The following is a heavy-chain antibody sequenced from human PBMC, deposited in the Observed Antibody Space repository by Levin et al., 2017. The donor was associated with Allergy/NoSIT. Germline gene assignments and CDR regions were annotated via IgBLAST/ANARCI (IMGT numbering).Heavy chain of an antibody. J-gene: IGHJ4*02. D-gene: IGHD1-26*01. V-gene: IGHV1-69*06. CDR2: IVPAYGTP. Sequence: PGESLKISCKTFGGTFNSHAFAWVRQAPGQGLEWLGGIVPAYGTPNHAQKFQDRITFTADKSTSTVYMELSSLTSADTAIYYCARVRRGIVSSTGFDYWGQGTLITVSS. CDR1: GGTFNSHA. CDR3: ARVRRGIVSSTGFDY.